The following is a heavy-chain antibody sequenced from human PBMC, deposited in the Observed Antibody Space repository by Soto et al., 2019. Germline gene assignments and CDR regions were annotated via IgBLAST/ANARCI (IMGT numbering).Heavy chain of an antibody. CDR2: IYYSGST. Sequence: PSETLSLTCTVSGGSISSCDYYWSWIRQPPGKGLEWIGYIYYSGSTYYNPSLKSRVTISVDTSKNQFSLKLSSVTAADTAVYYCARDPVGDSGYDLDYGMDVWGQGTTVTVSS. J-gene: IGHJ6*02. D-gene: IGHD5-12*01. CDR3: ARDPVGDSGYDLDYGMDV. CDR1: GGSISSCDYY. V-gene: IGHV4-30-4*01.